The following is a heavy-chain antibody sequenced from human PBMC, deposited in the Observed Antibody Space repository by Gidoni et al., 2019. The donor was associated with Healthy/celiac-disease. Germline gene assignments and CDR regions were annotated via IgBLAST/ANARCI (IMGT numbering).Heavy chain of an antibody. Sequence: EVQLVESRGVLVQPGGSRRLSCAASGFTVSSNEMSCVRQAPGKGLELVSSISGGSTYYADSRKGRFTISSDNSKNTLHLQMNSLRAEDTAVYSCPSSNDYVWGSYRALDYWGQGTLVTVSS. V-gene: IGHV3-66*01. D-gene: IGHD3-16*02. CDR1: GFTVSSNE. CDR3: PSSNDYVWGSYRALDY. CDR2: ISGGST. J-gene: IGHJ4*02.